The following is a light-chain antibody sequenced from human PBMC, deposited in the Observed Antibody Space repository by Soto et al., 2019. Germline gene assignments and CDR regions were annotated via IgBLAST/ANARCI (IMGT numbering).Light chain of an antibody. J-gene: IGKJ1*01. Sequence: DIVMTQSPDSLAVSLGERATINCKSSQSVLYTSNNKTYLAWYQQKPGQPPKLIIYWASTRESGVPDRFSGSGSGTDFTLTISSLQAEDVAVYYCQQYYGTPWTFGQGTKVEIK. CDR2: WAS. CDR3: QQYYGTPWT. CDR1: QSVLYTSNNKTY. V-gene: IGKV4-1*01.